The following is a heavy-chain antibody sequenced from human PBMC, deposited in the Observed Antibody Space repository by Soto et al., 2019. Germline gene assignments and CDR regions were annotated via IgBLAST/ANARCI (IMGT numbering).Heavy chain of an antibody. V-gene: IGHV1-69*08. CDR2: IIPILGIA. CDR1: GGTFSSYT. Sequence: QVQLVQSGAEVKKPGSSVKVSCKASGGTFSSYTISWVRQAPGQGLEWMGRIIPILGIANYAQKFQGRVTITADKSTSTAYMELSSLRSEDTAVYYCARESVPGESSSWYYFDYWGQGTLVTVSS. D-gene: IGHD6-13*01. CDR3: ARESVPGESSSWYYFDY. J-gene: IGHJ4*02.